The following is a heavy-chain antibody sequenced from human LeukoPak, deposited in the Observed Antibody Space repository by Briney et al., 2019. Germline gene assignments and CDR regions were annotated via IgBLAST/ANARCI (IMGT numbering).Heavy chain of an antibody. V-gene: IGHV3-11*05. CDR1: GFMFNDYY. J-gene: IGHJ4*02. CDR3: ARDDSSGSHFDS. CDR2: ISPSSSFA. Sequence: GGSPRLSCVTSGFMFNDYYMSWIRQAPGKGLEWISYISPSSSFANYAESIKGRFTTSRDNAKNSLFLHMNSLGAEDTAMYYCARDDSSGSHFDSWGQGTLVTVSS. D-gene: IGHD3-22*01.